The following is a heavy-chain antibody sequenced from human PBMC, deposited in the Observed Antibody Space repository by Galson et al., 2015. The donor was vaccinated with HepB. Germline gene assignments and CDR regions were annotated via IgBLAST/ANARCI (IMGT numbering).Heavy chain of an antibody. Sequence: SPRLSCAASGFTFSSYSMNWVRQAPGKGLEWVSSISSSSCYIYYADSVKGRFTISRDNAKNSLYLQMNSLRAEDTAVYYCARDRREGAYCGGDCYSLWLGFDYWGQGTLVTVSS. CDR1: GFTFSSYS. CDR2: ISSSSCYI. J-gene: IGHJ4*02. D-gene: IGHD2-21*01. V-gene: IGHV3-21*01. CDR3: ARDRREGAYCGGDCYSLWLGFDY.